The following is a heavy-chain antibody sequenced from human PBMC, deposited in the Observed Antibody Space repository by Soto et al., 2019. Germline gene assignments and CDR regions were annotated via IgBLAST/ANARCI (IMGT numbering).Heavy chain of an antibody. CDR3: ARGFGDGWYGGPDY. D-gene: IGHD6-19*01. V-gene: IGHV3-7*01. CDR2: ISRDGSEK. J-gene: IGHJ4*02. CDR1: GFTFSNYW. Sequence: EVQLVESGGGLVQAGGSLRLSCAASGFTFSNYWMNWVHQAPGKGLEWVAYISRDGSEKSYVDSVKGRFTISRDNAKKSLFLQMNSLRVEDTAVYYCARGFGDGWYGGPDYWGQGTLVTVSS.